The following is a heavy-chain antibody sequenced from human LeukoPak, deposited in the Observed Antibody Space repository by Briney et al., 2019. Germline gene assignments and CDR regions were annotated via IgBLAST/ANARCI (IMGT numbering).Heavy chain of an antibody. CDR2: IKQDGSEK. J-gene: IGHJ4*02. CDR1: GFTFSSYW. Sequence: GGSLRLSCAASGFTFSSYWMSWVRQAPREGQEWVANIKQDGSEKYYVDSVKVRFTISRDNAKNSLYLQMNSLRAEDTAVYYCATSYSYPSPFDYWGQGTLVTVSS. CDR3: ATSYSYPSPFDY. D-gene: IGHD3-16*02. V-gene: IGHV3-7*01.